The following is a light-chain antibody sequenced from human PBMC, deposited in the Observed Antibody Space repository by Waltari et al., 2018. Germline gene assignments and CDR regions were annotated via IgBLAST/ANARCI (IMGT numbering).Light chain of an antibody. CDR3: CSYAGRGTYV. Sequence: QSALTQPASVSGTPGQSITISCSGTTSDVGSYDLVSWYQQHPGEAPKLLICEVFKRPPDTSRRFSGAKSGSTASLTLSGLQPEDEADYYCCSYAGRGTYVFGSGTKVTVL. CDR2: EVF. CDR1: TSDVGSYDL. J-gene: IGLJ1*01. V-gene: IGLV2-23*02.